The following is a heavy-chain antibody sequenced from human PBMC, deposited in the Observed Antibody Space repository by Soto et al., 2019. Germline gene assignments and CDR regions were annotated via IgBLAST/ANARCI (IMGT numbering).Heavy chain of an antibody. Sequence: QVQLVQSGAEVKKPGASVKVSCKASGYTFTSYDIIWVRQATGQGLEWMGWMNPSTGNTDSAEKFQGRLTMTRNTSISTVXMELXXLSFXXTXXXYCXXGRIIVAGGFDPWGQGTLVTVSS. CDR2: MNPSTGNT. D-gene: IGHD6-19*01. J-gene: IGHJ5*02. V-gene: IGHV1-8*01. CDR1: GYTFTSYD. CDR3: XXGRIIVAGGFDP.